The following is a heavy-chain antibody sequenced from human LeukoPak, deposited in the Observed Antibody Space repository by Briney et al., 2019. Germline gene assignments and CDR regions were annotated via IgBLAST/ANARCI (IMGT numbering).Heavy chain of an antibody. CDR1: RFTFSSYG. Sequence: GGSLRLSCAASRFTFSSYGMHWVRQAPGKGLEWVAYIPYDGNNKYYADSVKGRFTISRDNSRNTLYLQMNSLRAEDTAVYYCVKDGDDSGSYLVYWGQGTLVTVSS. J-gene: IGHJ4*02. CDR2: IPYDGNNK. CDR3: VKDGDDSGSYLVY. V-gene: IGHV3-30*02. D-gene: IGHD1-26*01.